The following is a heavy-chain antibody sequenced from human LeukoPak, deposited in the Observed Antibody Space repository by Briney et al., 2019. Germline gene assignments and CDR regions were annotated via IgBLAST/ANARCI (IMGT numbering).Heavy chain of an antibody. J-gene: IGHJ4*02. D-gene: IGHD3-22*01. V-gene: IGHV4-59*01. CDR1: GVSISSYY. Sequence: SETLSLTCTVSGVSISSYYWSWIRQSPGEGLEWIGYSYYSGGTHYNPSLKSRVTISVDRSKNQFSLKLSSVTAADTAVYYCARGDGSRPTSYYFDYWGQGTLVTVSS. CDR3: ARGDGSRPTSYYFDY. CDR2: SYYSGGT.